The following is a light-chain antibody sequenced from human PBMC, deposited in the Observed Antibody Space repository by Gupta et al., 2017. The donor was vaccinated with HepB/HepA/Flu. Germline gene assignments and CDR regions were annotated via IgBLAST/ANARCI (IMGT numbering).Light chain of an antibody. Sequence: EISVTQSPATLSVSPGEGATLSCRASQSVSSNLVWYQQKPGQAPRLLIYGASTRATGVPARFSGSGSGTEFTLTISSLQSEDFAVYYCQQYKKWPRTFGQGTKVEVK. CDR2: GAS. V-gene: IGKV3-15*01. J-gene: IGKJ1*01. CDR1: QSVSSN. CDR3: QQYKKWPRT.